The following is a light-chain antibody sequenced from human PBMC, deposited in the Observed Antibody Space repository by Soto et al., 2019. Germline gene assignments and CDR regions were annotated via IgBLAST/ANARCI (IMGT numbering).Light chain of an antibody. V-gene: IGKV3-20*01. J-gene: IGKJ2*01. CDR1: QTVIKNY. CDR2: GAS. CDR3: QKYETSPYT. Sequence: ESVLTQSPGTLSLSPGERATLSCRASQTVIKNYLAWYQRKPGQAPRLLIYGASNRATGIPDRFSGGGSGTDFTLTISRREPEDSALYYCQKYETSPYTFGQGTKLEIK.